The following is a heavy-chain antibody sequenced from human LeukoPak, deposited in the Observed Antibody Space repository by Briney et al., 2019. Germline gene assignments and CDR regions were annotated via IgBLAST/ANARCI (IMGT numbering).Heavy chain of an antibody. D-gene: IGHD2-2*01. V-gene: IGHV1-69*01. CDR3: ARGGEGYCSSTSCRVPFDY. CDR2: IIPIFGTA. CDR1: GGTFSGYA. J-gene: IGHJ4*02. Sequence: SSVKVSCKASGGTFSGYAISWVRQAPGQGLEWMGGIIPIFGTANYAQKFQGRVTITADESTSTAYMELSSLRSEDTAVYYCARGGEGYCSSTSCRVPFDYWGQGTLVTVSS.